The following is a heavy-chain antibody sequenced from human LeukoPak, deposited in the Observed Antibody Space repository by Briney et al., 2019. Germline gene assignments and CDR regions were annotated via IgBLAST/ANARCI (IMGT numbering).Heavy chain of an antibody. CDR3: ARDFYSDYYYGMDV. V-gene: IGHV3-30-3*01. Sequence: GGSLRLSCAASGFTFSSYAMHWVRQAPGKGLEWVAVISYDGSNKYYADSVKGRFTISRDNAKNSLYLQMNSLRDEDTALYYCARDFYSDYYYGMDVWGQGTTVTVSS. J-gene: IGHJ6*02. D-gene: IGHD2-21*01. CDR1: GFTFSSYA. CDR2: ISYDGSNK.